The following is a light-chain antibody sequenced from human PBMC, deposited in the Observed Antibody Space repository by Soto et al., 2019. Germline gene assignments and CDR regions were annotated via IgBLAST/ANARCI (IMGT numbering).Light chain of an antibody. V-gene: IGKV1-5*03. CDR2: EAS. CDR1: QSIDKW. Sequence: DIQMTQFPSTLSASVGDRVTITCRASQSIDKWLAGYQQKPGKAPNLLVYEASRLEGGVPSRFSGSRSGTDFTLTISSLQPDDFATYYCQPYKIYPTFGQGTKVETK. CDR3: QPYKIYPT. J-gene: IGKJ1*01.